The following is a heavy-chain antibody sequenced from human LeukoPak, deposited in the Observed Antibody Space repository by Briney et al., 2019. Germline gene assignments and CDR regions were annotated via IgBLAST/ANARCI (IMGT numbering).Heavy chain of an antibody. CDR2: ISGSGGST. J-gene: IGHJ4*02. D-gene: IGHD3-9*01. CDR3: ARDTDWSFEY. CDR1: GFTFSSYA. Sequence: PGGSLRLSCAASGFTFSSYAMSWVRQAPGKGLEWVSAISGSGGSTYYADSVKGRFTISRDDAKNSVYLQMNSLRAEDTAVYYCARDTDWSFEYWGQGTLVTVSS. V-gene: IGHV3-23*01.